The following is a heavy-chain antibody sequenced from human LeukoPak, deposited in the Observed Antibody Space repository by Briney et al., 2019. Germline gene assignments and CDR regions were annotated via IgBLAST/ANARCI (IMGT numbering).Heavy chain of an antibody. CDR3: AKDLGDSGWYFDY. J-gene: IGHJ4*02. Sequence: GGSLRLSCAASGFTFSSHGMSWVRQAPGKGLEWVSAISGSGGSTYYADSVKGRFTISRDNSKNTLYLQMNSLRAEDTAVYYCAKDLGDSGWYFDYWGQGTLVTVSS. D-gene: IGHD6-19*01. CDR2: ISGSGGST. CDR1: GFTFSSHG. V-gene: IGHV3-23*01.